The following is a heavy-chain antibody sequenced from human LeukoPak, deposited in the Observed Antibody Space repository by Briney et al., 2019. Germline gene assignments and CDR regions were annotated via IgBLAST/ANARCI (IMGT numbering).Heavy chain of an antibody. Sequence: SDTLSLTRTVSGGSISSSSDYGGWIRQPPGKGLEWIESIYYSGTTYYNPSLKSRVTISVDTTKTPFSLKMRSVTAAHPAVYYCALVGATNWFDPWGQGNLVTVSS. CDR3: ALVGATNWFDP. V-gene: IGHV4-39*01. CDR2: IYYSGTT. CDR1: GGSISSSSDY. J-gene: IGHJ5*02. D-gene: IGHD1-26*01.